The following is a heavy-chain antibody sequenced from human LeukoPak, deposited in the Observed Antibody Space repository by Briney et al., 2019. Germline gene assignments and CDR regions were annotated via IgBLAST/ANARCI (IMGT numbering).Heavy chain of an antibody. CDR1: GFTVSSNY. CDR3: ARDYSSSWYRGPSFDY. Sequence: GGSLRLSCAASGFTVSSNYMSWVRQAPGKGLEWVSVIYSGGSTYYADSVKGRFTISRDNSKNTLYLQMNSLRAEDTAVYYCARDYSSSWYRGPSFDYWGQGTLVTVSS. V-gene: IGHV3-53*01. J-gene: IGHJ4*02. D-gene: IGHD6-13*01. CDR2: IYSGGST.